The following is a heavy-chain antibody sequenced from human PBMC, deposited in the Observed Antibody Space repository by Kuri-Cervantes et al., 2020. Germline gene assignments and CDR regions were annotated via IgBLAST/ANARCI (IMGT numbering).Heavy chain of an antibody. CDR2: LGNSHDYI. CDR1: GFTFSSYT. V-gene: IGHV3-21*01. J-gene: IGHJ4*02. CDR3: ARVQSVDTHDKSFEY. D-gene: IGHD3-9*01. Sequence: GGSLRLSCTVSGFTFSSYTMSWVRLAPGKGLEWVSSLGNSHDYIHYADSVKGRFTISRDNAKNSLYLQMNSLGAEDTAIYYCARVQSVDTHDKSFEYWGQGTPVTVSS.